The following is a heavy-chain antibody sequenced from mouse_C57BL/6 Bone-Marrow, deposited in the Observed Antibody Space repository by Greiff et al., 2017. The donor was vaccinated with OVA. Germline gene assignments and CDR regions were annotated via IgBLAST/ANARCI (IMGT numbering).Heavy chain of an antibody. J-gene: IGHJ2*01. Sequence: VQLQQPGAELVMPGASVKLSCKASGYTFTSYWMHWVKQRPGQGLEWIGEIDPSDSYTNYNQKFKGKSTLTVDKSSSTAYMQLSSLTSEDSAVYYCARRATVALYYFDYWGQGTTRTVSS. CDR3: ARRATVALYYFDY. V-gene: IGHV1-69*01. CDR1: GYTFTSYW. CDR2: IDPSDSYT. D-gene: IGHD1-1*01.